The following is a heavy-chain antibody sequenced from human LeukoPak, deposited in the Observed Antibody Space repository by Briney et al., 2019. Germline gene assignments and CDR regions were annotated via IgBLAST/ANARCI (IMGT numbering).Heavy chain of an antibody. CDR3: ARGGGGRFLEVDFDY. CDR2: IIPIFGTA. Sequence: SVKVSCKASGGTFSSYAISWVRQAPGQGLEWMGGIIPIFGTANYAQKFQGRVTITADESTSTAYMELSSLRSEDTAVYYCARGGGGRFLEVDFDYWGQGTLVTVSS. CDR1: GGTFSSYA. J-gene: IGHJ4*02. V-gene: IGHV1-69*01. D-gene: IGHD3-3*01.